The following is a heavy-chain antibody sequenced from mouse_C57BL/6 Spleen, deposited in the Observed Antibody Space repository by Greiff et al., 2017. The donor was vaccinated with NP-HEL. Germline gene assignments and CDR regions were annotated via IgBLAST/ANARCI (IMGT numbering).Heavy chain of an antibody. CDR2: IYPRSGNT. Sequence: QVQLQQSGAELARPGASVKLSCKASGYTFTSYGISWVKQRTGQGLEWIGEIYPRSGNTYYNEKFKGKATLTADKSSSTAYMELRSLTSEDSAVYFCAREGGANGGNYEYFDVWGTGTTVTVSS. V-gene: IGHV1-81*01. CDR3: AREGGANGGNYEYFDV. CDR1: GYTFTSYG. J-gene: IGHJ1*03. D-gene: IGHD2-1*01.